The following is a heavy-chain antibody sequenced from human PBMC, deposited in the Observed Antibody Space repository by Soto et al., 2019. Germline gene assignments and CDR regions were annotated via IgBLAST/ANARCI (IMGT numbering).Heavy chain of an antibody. CDR1: GFTFSTYW. Sequence: PGGSLRLSCAASGFTFSTYWMTWLRQAPGKGLEWVATIKQDGSEKFYADSVKGRFTVSRDTDTKSLYLQMNSLRAEDTAVYYCARAQRVGYNYEGPYFDYWGQGTLVTVSS. CDR3: ARAQRVGYNYEGPYFDY. V-gene: IGHV3-7*03. J-gene: IGHJ4*02. D-gene: IGHD3-22*01. CDR2: IKQDGSEK.